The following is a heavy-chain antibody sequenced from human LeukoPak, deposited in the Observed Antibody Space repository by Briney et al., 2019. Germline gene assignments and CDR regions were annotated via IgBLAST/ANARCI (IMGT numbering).Heavy chain of an antibody. CDR2: INPNSGGT. CDR1: GYTFTGYY. D-gene: IGHD6-25*01. Sequence: ASVKVSCKASGYTFTGYYMHWVRQAPGQGLEWMGWINPNSGGTNYAQKFQGRVTMTRDTSISTAYMELSRLRSDDTAVYYCARGSGHESYYYYYYMDVWGKGTTVTISS. CDR3: ARGSGHESYYYYYYMDV. V-gene: IGHV1-2*02. J-gene: IGHJ6*03.